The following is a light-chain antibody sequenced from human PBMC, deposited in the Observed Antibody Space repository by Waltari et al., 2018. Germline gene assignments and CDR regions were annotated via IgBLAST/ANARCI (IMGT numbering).Light chain of an antibody. V-gene: IGLV2-8*01. CDR2: EVS. J-gene: IGLJ2*01. Sequence: QSALTQPPSASGSPGQSVTISCTGTSSDVGVYNYVSWYHQHPDKAPKLMIYEVSKRPSGVPDRFSGSKSGNTASLTVSGLQAEDEADYYCSSYAGSNNVVFGGGTKLTVL. CDR1: SSDVGVYNY. CDR3: SSYAGSNNVV.